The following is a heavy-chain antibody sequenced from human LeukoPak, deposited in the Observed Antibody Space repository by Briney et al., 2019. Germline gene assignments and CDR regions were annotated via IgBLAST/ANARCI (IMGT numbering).Heavy chain of an antibody. J-gene: IGHJ4*02. CDR1: GYTFTGYY. D-gene: IGHD7-27*01. V-gene: IGHV1-2*02. Sequence: SVKVCCKASGYTFTGYYMHWVRQAPGQGLEWMGWINPNSGGTKYAQKFQGRVTMTRDTSISTAYMELSRLRSDDTAVYYCATLLGFDYWGQGSLVTVSS. CDR3: ATLLGFDY. CDR2: INPNSGGT.